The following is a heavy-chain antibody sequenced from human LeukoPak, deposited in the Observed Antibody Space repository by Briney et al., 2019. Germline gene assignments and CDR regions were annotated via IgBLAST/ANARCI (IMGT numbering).Heavy chain of an antibody. CDR1: GFTFSNYG. Sequence: GGSLRLSCAASGFTFSNYGMRWVRQAPGKGLVWVSHISRDGSRPTYADSVKDRFTISRDNAKSTLYLQMHSLRAEDTATYYLVRGKAAIDTNWYSDLWRRGTLLTVSS. J-gene: IGHJ2*01. CDR2: ISRDGSRP. CDR3: VRGKAAIDTNWYSDL. D-gene: IGHD2-21*01. V-gene: IGHV3-74*01.